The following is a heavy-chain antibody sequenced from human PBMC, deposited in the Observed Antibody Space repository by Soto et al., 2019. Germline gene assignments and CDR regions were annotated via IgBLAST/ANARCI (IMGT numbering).Heavy chain of an antibody. Sequence: LSLTCTVSGGSISSYYWSWIRQPPGKGLEWIGYIYDTGSTNYNPSLKSRVTISVDTSKNHFSLKLSSVTAADTAVYYCARQMGATTDFDYWGQGTLVTVSS. CDR1: GGSISSYY. CDR3: ARQMGATTDFDY. D-gene: IGHD1-26*01. V-gene: IGHV4-59*08. J-gene: IGHJ4*02. CDR2: IYDTGST.